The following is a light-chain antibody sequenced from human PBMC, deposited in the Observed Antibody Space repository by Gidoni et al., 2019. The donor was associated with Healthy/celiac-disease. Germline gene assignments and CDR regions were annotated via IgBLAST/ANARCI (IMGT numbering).Light chain of an antibody. CDR1: QGISRW. V-gene: IGKV1-12*01. J-gene: IGKJ4*01. Sequence: DIQMTQSPSSVSASVGDRVTITWRASQGISRWLAWYQQKPGKATKLLIYAASSLQSGVPSRFGGSGSGTDFTLTIGSLQPEDFATYYCQRASSFPPLPFXGXTKVEIK. CDR3: QRASSFPPLP. CDR2: AAS.